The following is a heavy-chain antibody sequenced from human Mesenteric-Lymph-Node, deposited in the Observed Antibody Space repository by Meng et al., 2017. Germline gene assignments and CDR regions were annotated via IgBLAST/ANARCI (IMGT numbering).Heavy chain of an antibody. V-gene: IGHV3-53*04. J-gene: IGHJ4*02. CDR1: GFTVSSNY. Sequence: GESLKISCAASGFTVSSNYMSWVRQAPGKGLEWVSVIYSGGSTYYADSVKGRFTISRHNSKNTLYLQMNSLRAEDTAVYYCARGGLAVAGHDYWGQGTLVTVSS. CDR3: ARGGLAVAGHDY. D-gene: IGHD6-19*01. CDR2: IYSGGST.